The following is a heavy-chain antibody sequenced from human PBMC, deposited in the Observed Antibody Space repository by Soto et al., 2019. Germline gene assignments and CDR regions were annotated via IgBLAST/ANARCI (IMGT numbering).Heavy chain of an antibody. D-gene: IGHD5-12*01. CDR3: AKKWDIVATIGIEDMAFDI. J-gene: IGHJ3*02. CDR1: GFTFSSYA. Sequence: GESLKISCAASGFTFSSYAMSWVRQAPGKGLEWVSAISGSGGSTYYADSVKGRFTISRDNSKNTLYLQMNSLRAEDTAVYYCAKKWDIVATIGIEDMAFDIWGQGTMVTVSS. V-gene: IGHV3-23*01. CDR2: ISGSGGST.